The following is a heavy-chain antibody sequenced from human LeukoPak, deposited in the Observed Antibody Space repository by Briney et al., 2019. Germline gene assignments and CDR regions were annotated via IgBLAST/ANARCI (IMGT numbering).Heavy chain of an antibody. CDR1: GGSISSSSYY. CDR2: IYYSGST. V-gene: IGHV4-39*07. CDR3: ARAADYYDSSGYYFRAFDI. Sequence: PETLSLTCTVSGGSISSSSYYWGWIRQPPGKGLEWIGSIYYSGSTYYNPSLKSRVTISIDTSKNQFSLKLSSVTAADTAVYYCARAADYYDSSGYYFRAFDIWGQGTMVTVSS. D-gene: IGHD3-22*01. J-gene: IGHJ3*02.